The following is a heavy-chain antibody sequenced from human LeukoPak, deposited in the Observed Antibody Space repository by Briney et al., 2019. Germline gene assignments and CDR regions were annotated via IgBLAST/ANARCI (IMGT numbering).Heavy chain of an antibody. CDR3: ARGMGYSSGWYFDY. V-gene: IGHV1-69*13. CDR2: ITPIFGTA. Sequence: SVKVSCTASGGTFSSYAISWVRQAPGQGLEWMGGITPIFGTANYAQKFQGRVTITADESTSTAYMELSSLRSEDTAVYYCARGMGYSSGWYFDYWGQGTLVTVSS. J-gene: IGHJ4*02. CDR1: GGTFSSYA. D-gene: IGHD6-19*01.